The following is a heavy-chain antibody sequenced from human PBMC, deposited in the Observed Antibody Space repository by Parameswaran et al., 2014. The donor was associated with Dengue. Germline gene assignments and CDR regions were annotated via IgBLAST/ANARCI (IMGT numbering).Heavy chain of an antibody. J-gene: IGHJ6*03. V-gene: IGHV4-34*01. CDR2: INHSGST. D-gene: IGHD6-13*01. Sequence: PGKGLEWIGEINHSGSTNYNPSLKSRVTISVDTSKNQFSLKLSSVTAADTAVYYCARGIAAAGTGYYYYMDVWGKGTTVTVSS. CDR3: ARGIAAAGTGYYYYMDV.